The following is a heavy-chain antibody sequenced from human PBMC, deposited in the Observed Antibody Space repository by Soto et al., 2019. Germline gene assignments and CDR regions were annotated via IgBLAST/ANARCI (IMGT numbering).Heavy chain of an antibody. Sequence: PSETLSLTCAVYGGSFSGYYWSWIRQPPGKGLEWIGEINHSGSTNYNPSLKSRVTISVDTSKNQFSLKLSSVTAADTAVYYCARGGYYYDSSGYLAYWGQGXLVTVYS. J-gene: IGHJ4*02. CDR3: ARGGYYYDSSGYLAY. CDR2: INHSGST. D-gene: IGHD3-22*01. CDR1: GGSFSGYY. V-gene: IGHV4-34*01.